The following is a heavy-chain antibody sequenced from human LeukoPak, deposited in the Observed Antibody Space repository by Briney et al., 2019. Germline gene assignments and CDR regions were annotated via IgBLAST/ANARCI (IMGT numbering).Heavy chain of an antibody. CDR1: GFIFSSYV. V-gene: IGHV3-23*01. CDR3: AKGGSGWLFDY. CDR2: ISGSGGST. Sequence: GGSLRLSCAASGFIFSSYVMSWVRQAPGKGLEWVSGISGSGGSTYYADSGKGRFTISRDNSKNTMHLQMNSLRAEDTAIYYCAKGGSGWLFDYWGQGTLVTVSS. J-gene: IGHJ4*02. D-gene: IGHD6-19*01.